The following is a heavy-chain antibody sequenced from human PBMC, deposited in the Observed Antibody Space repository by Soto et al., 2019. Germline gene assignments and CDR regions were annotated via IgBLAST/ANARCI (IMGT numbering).Heavy chain of an antibody. CDR2: INVSGALT. D-gene: IGHD6-19*01. CDR1: GFPFDAHG. J-gene: IGHJ4*02. Sequence: GGSLRLSCAASGFPFDAHGMAWVRQSPGKGLQWVSSINVSGALTYYIESVKGRFTISRDNSEHTLYLQMNNLEADDTAIYYCVKDTQWLEPCFASWGPGTLVTVSS. CDR3: VKDTQWLEPCFAS. V-gene: IGHV3-23*01.